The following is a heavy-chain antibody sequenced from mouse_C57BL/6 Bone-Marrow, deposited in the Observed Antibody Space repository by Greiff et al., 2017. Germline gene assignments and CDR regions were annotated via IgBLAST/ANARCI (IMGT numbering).Heavy chain of an antibody. Sequence: QVQLQQSGAELAKPGASVKLSCKASGYTFTSYWMHWVKQRPGQGLEWIGMIHPNSGSTKYNQKFKNKATLTVDKSSSTAYMQLSSLTSEDSAVYYCARGVYSSYGAYWGQGTLVTVSA. J-gene: IGHJ3*01. CDR2: IHPNSGST. CDR1: GYTFTSYW. V-gene: IGHV1-64*01. CDR3: ARGVYSSYGAY. D-gene: IGHD2-5*01.